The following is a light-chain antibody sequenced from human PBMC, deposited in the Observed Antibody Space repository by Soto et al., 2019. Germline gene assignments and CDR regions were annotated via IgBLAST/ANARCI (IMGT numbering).Light chain of an antibody. V-gene: IGKV2-28*01. Sequence: DIVMTQSPLSLSVTPGEPASISCRSSQSLLHSNGYNYLDWYLQKPGQSPQVLIYVGSNRASGVPDRFSGSGSGTDFTLKISRVEAEDVGVYYCMQALQTPTFGQGTKV. CDR2: VGS. J-gene: IGKJ1*01. CDR3: MQALQTPT. CDR1: QSLLHSNGYNY.